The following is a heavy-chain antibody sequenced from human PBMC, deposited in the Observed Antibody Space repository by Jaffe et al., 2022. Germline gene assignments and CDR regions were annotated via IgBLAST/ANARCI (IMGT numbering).Heavy chain of an antibody. V-gene: IGHV3-21*02. D-gene: IGHD4-17*01. CDR1: GITFRSYS. Sequence: EVQLVESGGGLVKPGESLRVSCAASGITFRSYSMHWVRQAPGKGLEWVSSISRGSEYKHYADSVKGRFTISRDNAKNSLYLQMNSLRTEDTAVYYCARDVNDGDYVGRGGYWGQGTLVTVSS. CDR3: ARDVNDGDYVGRGGY. CDR2: ISRGSEYK. J-gene: IGHJ4*02.